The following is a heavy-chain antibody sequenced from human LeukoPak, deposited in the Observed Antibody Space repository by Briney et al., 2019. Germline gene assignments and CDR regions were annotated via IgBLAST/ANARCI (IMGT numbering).Heavy chain of an antibody. CDR2: IYYNGNT. J-gene: IGHJ6*02. CDR1: DGSINSYY. V-gene: IGHV4-59*01. D-gene: IGHD1-26*01. CDR3: ARGRSNYYGMDV. Sequence: PSETLSLTCSVSDGSINSYYWNWIRRPPGKGLEWIGYIYYNGNTNYSPSLKSRVTMLVDTSKNLFSLKVSSVTAADTAVYYCARGRSNYYGMDVWGQGTTVTVSS.